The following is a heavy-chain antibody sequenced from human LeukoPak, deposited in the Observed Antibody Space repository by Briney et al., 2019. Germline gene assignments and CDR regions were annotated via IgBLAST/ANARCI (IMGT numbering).Heavy chain of an antibody. J-gene: IGHJ2*01. CDR3: ARVSSSWYEDWYFDL. D-gene: IGHD6-13*01. CDR1: GGSITSYY. Sequence: PSETLSLTCTVSGGSITSYYWSWVRQPAGKGLEWIGRIFISESTNYNPSLKSRVTMSVDTSKNQFSLKLCSVTAADTAVYYCARVSSSWYEDWYFDLWGRGTLVSVSS. CDR2: IFISEST. V-gene: IGHV4-4*07.